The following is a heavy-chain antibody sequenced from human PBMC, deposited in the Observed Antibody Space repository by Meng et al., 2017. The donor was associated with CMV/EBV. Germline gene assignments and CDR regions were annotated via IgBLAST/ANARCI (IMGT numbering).Heavy chain of an antibody. CDR3: TRSWIDSFTPDFDY. V-gene: IGHV1-2*06. Sequence: QEHVDWSEGKMKQADAEVIVYLKASGYCFIGHYMLWVRQAPGQGLEWMGRINPNSAGTNYVEKFQGRVTMTRYTSNNIVYMELTRLTSDDTAVYYCTRSWIDSFTPDFDYWGQGTLVTVSS. CDR1: GYCFIGHY. D-gene: IGHD2-2*03. CDR2: INPNSAGT. J-gene: IGHJ4*02.